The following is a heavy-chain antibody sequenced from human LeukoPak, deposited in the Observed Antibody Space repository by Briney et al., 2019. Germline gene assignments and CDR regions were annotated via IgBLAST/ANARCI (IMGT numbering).Heavy chain of an antibody. J-gene: IGHJ3*02. V-gene: IGHV3-43D*03. Sequence: GGSLRLSCAASGFTFDDYAMHWVRQAPGKGLEWVSLINWDGGSTYYADSVKGRFTISRDNSKNSLYLQMNSLRAEDTALYYCAKYLSGSYGNAFDIWGQGTMVTVSS. CDR2: INWDGGST. D-gene: IGHD1-26*01. CDR1: GFTFDDYA. CDR3: AKYLSGSYGNAFDI.